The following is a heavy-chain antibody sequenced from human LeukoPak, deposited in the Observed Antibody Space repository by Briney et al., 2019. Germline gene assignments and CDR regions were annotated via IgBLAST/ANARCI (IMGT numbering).Heavy chain of an antibody. CDR2: IYYSGST. CDR1: GGSISSYY. J-gene: IGHJ4*02. CDR3: ARLRDGRWLLEY. Sequence: KPSETLSLTCTVSGGSISSYYWSWIRQPPGKGLEWIGYIYYSGSTNYNPSLKSRVTISVDTSKNQFSLKLSSVTAADTAVYYCARLRDGRWLLEYWGQGTLVTVSS. D-gene: IGHD3-10*01. V-gene: IGHV4-59*08.